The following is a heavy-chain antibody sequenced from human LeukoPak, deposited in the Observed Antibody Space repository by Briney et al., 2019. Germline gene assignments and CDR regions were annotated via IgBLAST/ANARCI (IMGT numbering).Heavy chain of an antibody. CDR3: ARGPGQRPFGP. V-gene: IGHV3-64*04. CDR1: GFTFSSYA. D-gene: IGHD5-24*01. CDR2: ISYNGGST. J-gene: IGHJ5*02. Sequence: GGSLRLSCSASGFTFSSYAVHWVRQAPGKGLEYVSAISYNGGSTYFADSVKGRFTISRSNSKNTLYLHMTSLTPEDTAVYYCARGPGQRPFGPWGQGTLVTVSS.